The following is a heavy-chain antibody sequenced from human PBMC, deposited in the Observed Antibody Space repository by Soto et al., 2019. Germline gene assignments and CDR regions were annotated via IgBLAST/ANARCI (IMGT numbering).Heavy chain of an antibody. J-gene: IGHJ4*02. V-gene: IGHV1-18*01. D-gene: IGHD3-9*01. Sequence: GASVKVSCKPSGYTFSSYAISWVRQAPGQGLEWMGWISAYNDNTNYVQKLQGRVTMTTDTSTSTAYMELRSLRSDDTAVYYCVRVFDNYYFVLWGQGNMVTVAS. CDR1: GYTFSSYA. CDR3: VRVFDNYYFVL. CDR2: ISAYNDNT.